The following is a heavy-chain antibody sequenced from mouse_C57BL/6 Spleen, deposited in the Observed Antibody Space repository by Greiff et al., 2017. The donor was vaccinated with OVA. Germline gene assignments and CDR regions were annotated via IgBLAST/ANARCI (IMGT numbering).Heavy chain of an antibody. CDR1: GFNFKDYY. V-gene: IGHV14-2*01. J-gene: IGHJ3*01. CDR3: APDPFAY. CDR2: IDPEDGET. Sequence: EVQLQQSGAELVKPGASVKLSCTASGFNFKDYYMHWVKQRPEQGLEWIGRIDPEDGETKYAPKCQGKATITADTSSNTAYLQLSSLTSEDTAVYYCAPDPFAYWGQGTLVTVSA.